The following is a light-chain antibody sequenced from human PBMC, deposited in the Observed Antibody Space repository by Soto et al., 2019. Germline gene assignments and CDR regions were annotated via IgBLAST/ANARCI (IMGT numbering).Light chain of an antibody. J-gene: IGLJ1*01. Sequence: QSALTQPPSASGSPGQSVTIPCTGTSSDVGRYDHVSWYQQHPGKAPKLIIYEVTKRPAGVPDRFSGSKSGNTASLTVSGLQAKDEADYFCSSDAGNYNYVFGTGTKLTVL. CDR2: EVT. CDR3: SSDAGNYNYV. V-gene: IGLV2-8*01. CDR1: SSDVGRYDH.